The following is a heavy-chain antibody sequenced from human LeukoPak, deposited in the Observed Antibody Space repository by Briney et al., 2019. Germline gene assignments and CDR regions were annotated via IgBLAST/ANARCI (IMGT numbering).Heavy chain of an antibody. V-gene: IGHV3-48*03. Sequence: EGSLRLSCAASGFTFSSYEMNWVRQAPGKGLEWISYISTTGSTILYADSVKGRFTISRDNAKNSLYLEMHSLRAEDTAIYYCARFDILLTSAAKGGVYNWFDPWGQGTLVTVSS. CDR3: ARFDILLTSAAKGGVYNWFDP. CDR2: ISTTGSTI. J-gene: IGHJ5*02. D-gene: IGHD2-2*01. CDR1: GFTFSSYE.